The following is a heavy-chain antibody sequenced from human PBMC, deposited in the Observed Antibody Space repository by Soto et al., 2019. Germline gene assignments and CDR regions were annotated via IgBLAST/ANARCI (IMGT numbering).Heavy chain of an antibody. CDR2: MNPGSGDT. J-gene: IGHJ5*02. CDR1: GYSFTNNA. V-gene: IGHV1-8*01. D-gene: IGHD3-10*01. CDR3: ARMESFGSLNWFEP. Sequence: ASVKVSGKASGYSFTNNAVSWVRQATGQGLEWMGWMNPGSGDTGYAQKFQGRVTMTRDISIATAYMELSSLRSDDTAIYYCARMESFGSLNWFEPWGQGSRGTVCS.